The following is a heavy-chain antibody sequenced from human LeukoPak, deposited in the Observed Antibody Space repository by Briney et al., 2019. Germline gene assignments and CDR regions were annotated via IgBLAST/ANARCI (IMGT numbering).Heavy chain of an antibody. CDR1: GFTFSSYA. CDR3: ARDPNSYGGYYYYGMDV. Sequence: GGSLRLSCAASGFTFSSYAMRWVRQAPGKGLEWVAVISYDGSNKYYADSVKGRFTISRDNSKNTLYLQMNSLRAEDTAVYYCARDPNSYGGYYYYGMDVWGQGTTVTVSS. D-gene: IGHD5-18*01. CDR2: ISYDGSNK. J-gene: IGHJ6*02. V-gene: IGHV3-30*14.